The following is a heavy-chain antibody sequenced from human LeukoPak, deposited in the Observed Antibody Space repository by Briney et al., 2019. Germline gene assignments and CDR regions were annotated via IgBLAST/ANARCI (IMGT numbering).Heavy chain of an antibody. Sequence: PGGSLRLSCAASGFTFDDYAMHWVRQAPGKGLEWVSGISWNSGSIGYADSVKGRFTISRDNAKNPLYLQMNSLRAEDTALYYCAKLWDSSGYYYALGYYGMDVWGQGTTVTVSS. V-gene: IGHV3-9*01. D-gene: IGHD3-22*01. CDR3: AKLWDSSGYYYALGYYGMDV. CDR2: ISWNSGSI. CDR1: GFTFDDYA. J-gene: IGHJ6*02.